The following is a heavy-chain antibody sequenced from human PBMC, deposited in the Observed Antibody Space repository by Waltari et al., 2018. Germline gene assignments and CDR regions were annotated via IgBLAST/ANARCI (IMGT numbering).Heavy chain of an antibody. D-gene: IGHD2-2*01. CDR1: GGSFSGYY. CDR2: INHSGST. J-gene: IGHJ5*02. CDR3: ARGVECSSTSCYLNWFDP. Sequence: QVQLVQSGAEVKKPSETLSLTCAVYGGSFSGYYWSWIRQPPGKGLEWIGEINHSGSTNYNPSLKSRVTISVDTSKNQFSLKLSSVTAADTAVYYCARGVECSSTSCYLNWFDPWGQGTLVTVSS. V-gene: IGHV4-34*01.